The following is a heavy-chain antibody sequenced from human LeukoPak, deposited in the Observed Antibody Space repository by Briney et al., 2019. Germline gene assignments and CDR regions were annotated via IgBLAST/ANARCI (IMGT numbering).Heavy chain of an antibody. D-gene: IGHD6-19*01. CDR2: INPNSGGT. V-gene: IGHV1-2*02. Sequence: ASVKLSCKASGYTFTSYYMHWVRQAPGQGLEWMGWINPNSGGTNYAQKFQGRVTMTRDTSISTAYMELSRLRSDDTAVYYCARAEYSSGWYFDYWGQGTLVTVSS. CDR3: ARAEYSSGWYFDY. CDR1: GYTFTSYY. J-gene: IGHJ4*02.